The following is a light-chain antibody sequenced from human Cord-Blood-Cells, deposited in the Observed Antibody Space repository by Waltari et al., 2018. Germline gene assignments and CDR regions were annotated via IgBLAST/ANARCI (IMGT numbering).Light chain of an antibody. V-gene: IGKV3-20*01. CDR3: QQYGISPWT. Sequence: EIVLTQSPGTLSLSTGERATIYCRVSQGVSSSYLAWYQQRPVQAPRHLIYGAFSRATSDPDSVSGSGSGRDFTLTISRLEPDDFAVYYCQQYGISPWTFGQATKVE. J-gene: IGKJ1*01. CDR2: GAF. CDR1: QGVSSSY.